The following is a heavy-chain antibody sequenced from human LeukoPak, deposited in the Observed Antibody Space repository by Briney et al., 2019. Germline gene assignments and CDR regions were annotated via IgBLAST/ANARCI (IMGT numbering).Heavy chain of an antibody. Sequence: ASVKVSCKASGGTFSSYAISWVRQAPGQGLEWMGRIIPILGIANYAQKFQGRVTITADKSTSTAYMELSSLGSEDTAVYYCARGGAYYYDSSGYESRGAFDYWGQGTLVTVSS. CDR3: ARGGAYYYDSSGYESRGAFDY. CDR1: GGTFSSYA. CDR2: IIPILGIA. J-gene: IGHJ4*02. V-gene: IGHV1-69*04. D-gene: IGHD3-22*01.